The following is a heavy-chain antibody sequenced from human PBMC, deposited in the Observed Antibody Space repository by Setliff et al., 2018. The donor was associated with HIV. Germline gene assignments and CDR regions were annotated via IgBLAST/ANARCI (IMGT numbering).Heavy chain of an antibody. CDR1: GYSFTNYW. J-gene: IGHJ6*03. CDR2: IYPSDSNT. CDR3: ARRSQNYYYMDV. V-gene: IGHV5-51*01. Sequence: GESLKISCEGSGYSFTNYWIGWVRQMPGKGLEWMGIIYPSDSNTAYSPSFQGQVTISADKSISTAYLQWSSLKASDTAMYYCARRSQNYYYMDVWGKGTTVTVSS.